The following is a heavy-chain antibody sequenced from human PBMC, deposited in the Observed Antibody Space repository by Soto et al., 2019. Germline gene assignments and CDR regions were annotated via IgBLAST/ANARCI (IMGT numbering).Heavy chain of an antibody. CDR2: INHSGST. V-gene: IGHV4-4*02. J-gene: IGHJ4*02. CDR1: GGSVSSTYW. Sequence: SETLSLTCAVSGGSVSSTYWWRWVRQPPGKGPEWIGEINHSGSTNYNPSLKSRVTISVDTSKNQFSLKLTSVTAADTAVYYCARDKITGLFDYWGQGTLVTVSS. D-gene: IGHD2-8*02. CDR3: ARDKITGLFDY.